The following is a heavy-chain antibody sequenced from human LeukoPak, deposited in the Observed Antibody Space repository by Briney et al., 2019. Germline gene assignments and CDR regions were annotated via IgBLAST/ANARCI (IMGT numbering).Heavy chain of an antibody. V-gene: IGHV3-23*01. CDR1: GVSFSSYA. D-gene: IGHD6-19*01. CDR2: ITGSGDST. CDR3: AFGPHQQWLLADY. Sequence: PGGSLRLSCAVSGVSFSSYAVGWVRQTPGKGLQLVSTITGSGDSTFYADSVNGRFTVSRDNSKSTLYLQMSSLRADDTALYYCAFGPHQQWLLADYWGQGTLVTVSS. J-gene: IGHJ4*02.